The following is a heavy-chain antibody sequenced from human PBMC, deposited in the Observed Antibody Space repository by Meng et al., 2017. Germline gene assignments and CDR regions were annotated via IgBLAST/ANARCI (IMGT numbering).Heavy chain of an antibody. D-gene: IGHD2-15*01. V-gene: IGHV1-69*13. CDR2: IIPIFGTA. CDR1: GGTFSGYA. J-gene: IGHJ5*02. CDR3: ARTQADRGWFDP. Sequence: SVKVSCKASGGTFSGYAISWVRQAPGQGLEWMGGIIPIFGTANYAQKFQGRVTITADESTSTAYMELSSLRSEDTAVYYCARTQADRGWFDPWGQGTLVTVSS.